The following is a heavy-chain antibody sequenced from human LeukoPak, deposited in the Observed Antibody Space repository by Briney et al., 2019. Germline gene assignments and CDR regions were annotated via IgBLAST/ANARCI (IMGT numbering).Heavy chain of an antibody. J-gene: IGHJ6*02. Sequence: PSETLSLTCAVYGGSFSDYFWGWIRQPPGKGLEWIGEINHSGRTYYNPSLKSRVTISVDTSKNQFSLNLSSVTAADTAVYYCARDVVVVPAAIHYGMDVWGQGATVTVSS. CDR1: GGSFSDYF. V-gene: IGHV4-34*01. CDR2: INHSGRT. D-gene: IGHD2-2*01. CDR3: ARDVVVVPAAIHYGMDV.